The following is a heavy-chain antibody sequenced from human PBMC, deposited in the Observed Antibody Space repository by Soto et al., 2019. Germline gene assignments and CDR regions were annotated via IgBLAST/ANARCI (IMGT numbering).Heavy chain of an antibody. D-gene: IGHD3-9*01. CDR1: GGSFSGYY. Sequence: QVQLQQWGAGLLKPSETLSLTCAVYGGSFSGYYWSWIRQPPGKGLEWIGEINHSGSTNYNPSLKSRVTISVDTSKNQFSLMLSSVTAADPAVYYCARVAYFAWCQFDPWGQGTLVTVSS. CDR3: ARVAYFAWCQFDP. CDR2: INHSGST. V-gene: IGHV4-34*01. J-gene: IGHJ5*02.